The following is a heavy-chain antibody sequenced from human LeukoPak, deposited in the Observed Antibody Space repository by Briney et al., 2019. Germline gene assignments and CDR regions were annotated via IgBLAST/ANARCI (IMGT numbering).Heavy chain of an antibody. D-gene: IGHD2-2*01. Sequence: ASVKVSCKASGYTFTGYYMHWVRQAPGQGLEWMGWINPNSGGTNYAQKFQGWVTMTRDTSISTAYMELRSLRSDDTAVYYCARASEGVVPAAHIPNYTGDNWFDPWGQGTLVTVSS. CDR1: GYTFTGYY. V-gene: IGHV1-2*04. J-gene: IGHJ5*02. CDR3: ARASEGVVPAAHIPNYTGDNWFDP. CDR2: INPNSGGT.